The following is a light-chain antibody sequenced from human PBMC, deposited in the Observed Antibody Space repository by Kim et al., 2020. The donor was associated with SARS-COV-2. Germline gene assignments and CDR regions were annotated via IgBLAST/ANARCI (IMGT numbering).Light chain of an antibody. J-gene: IGKJ5*01. CDR2: DAS. Sequence: EIVLTQSPGTLSLSPGERATLSCRASQNVGTNYIAWYQQKPGQTPRLVIYDASSRATGIPDRVSGSGSGTDFTLSISGLEAEDFAVYYCHQYATSPLTFGQGTRLEIK. V-gene: IGKV3-20*01. CDR3: HQYATSPLT. CDR1: QNVGTNY.